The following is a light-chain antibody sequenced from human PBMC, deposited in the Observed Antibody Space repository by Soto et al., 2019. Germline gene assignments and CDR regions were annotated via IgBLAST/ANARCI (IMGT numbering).Light chain of an antibody. Sequence: QSALTQPASVSGSPGQSITISCTGTSSDFDIYKYVSWYQQHPGKAPKLMIYQVTNRPSGVSNRFSGSTSGNTASLTISGLKAEDEADYYCCSYTNSINYVFGTGTKVTVL. CDR3: CSYTNSINYV. V-gene: IGLV2-14*01. J-gene: IGLJ1*01. CDR1: SSDFDIYKY. CDR2: QVT.